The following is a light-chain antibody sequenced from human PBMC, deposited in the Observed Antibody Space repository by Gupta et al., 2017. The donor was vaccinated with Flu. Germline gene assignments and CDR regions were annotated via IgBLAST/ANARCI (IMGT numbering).Light chain of an antibody. CDR3: MSYAPNNNLL. J-gene: IGLJ3*02. CDR2: DVT. CDR1: SSDVGGFNY. V-gene: IGLV2-8*01. Sequence: QSALTQPPSASGSLGQSVTISCTATSSDVGGFNYVSWYQQHPGIAPKLIIYDVTQRPSGVPDRFSGSKSGNTASLTVSGLQAEDEADYYCMSYAPNNNLLFGGGTKLTVL.